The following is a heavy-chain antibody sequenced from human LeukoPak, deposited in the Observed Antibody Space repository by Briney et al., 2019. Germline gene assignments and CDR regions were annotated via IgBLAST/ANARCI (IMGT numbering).Heavy chain of an antibody. J-gene: IGHJ1*01. Sequence: SETLSLTCAVSGYSISSDNYWVWIRQPPGQGLEWTGGIYHSGSTYYNPSLKSRVTMSVDTSKDQFSLKLSSVTAADTAVYYCARGDYDFWSGYYTGEYFQHWGQGTLVTVSS. V-gene: IGHV4-38-2*01. CDR1: GYSISSDNY. CDR3: ARGDYDFWSGYYTGEYFQH. CDR2: IYHSGST. D-gene: IGHD3-3*01.